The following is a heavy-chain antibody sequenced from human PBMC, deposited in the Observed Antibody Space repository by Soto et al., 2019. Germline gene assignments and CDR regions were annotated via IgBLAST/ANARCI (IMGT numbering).Heavy chain of an antibody. D-gene: IGHD2-8*01. J-gene: IGHJ5*02. CDR1: GGSISSGGYY. V-gene: IGHV4-31*03. CDR3: ARGWVLMVYATRLYWFDP. Sequence: QVQLQESGPGLVKPSQTLSLTCTVSGGSISSGGYYWSWIRQHPGKGLEWIGYIYYSGSTYYNPSLKSRVTISVDTSKNQFSLKLSSVTAADTAVYYCARGWVLMVYATRLYWFDPWGQGTLVTVSS. CDR2: IYYSGST.